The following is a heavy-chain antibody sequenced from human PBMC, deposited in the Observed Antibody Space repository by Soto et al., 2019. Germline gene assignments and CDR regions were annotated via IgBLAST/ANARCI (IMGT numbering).Heavy chain of an antibody. Sequence: GGSLRLSCAASGFTFSDYYMSWIRQAPGKGLEWVSYISSSSSYTYYADSVKGRFTISRDNAKNSLYLQMNSLRAEDTAVYYCAKGSSSWNPYFDYWGQGTLVTVSS. CDR1: GFTFSDYY. J-gene: IGHJ4*02. CDR2: ISSSSSYT. V-gene: IGHV3-11*05. D-gene: IGHD6-13*01. CDR3: AKGSSSWNPYFDY.